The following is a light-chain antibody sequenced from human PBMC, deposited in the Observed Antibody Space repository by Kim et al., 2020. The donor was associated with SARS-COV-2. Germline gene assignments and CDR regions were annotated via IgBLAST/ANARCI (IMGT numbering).Light chain of an antibody. CDR2: GKN. V-gene: IGLV3-19*01. CDR1: SLRNNY. CDR3: KSRDSSGNHLV. J-gene: IGLJ3*02. Sequence: SSELTQDPAVSVALGQTVRITCQGDSLRNNYASWYQQKPGQAPVLVIYGKNNRPSGIPDRFSGSSSGNTASLPITGAQAEDEADYYCKSRDSSGNHLVFG.